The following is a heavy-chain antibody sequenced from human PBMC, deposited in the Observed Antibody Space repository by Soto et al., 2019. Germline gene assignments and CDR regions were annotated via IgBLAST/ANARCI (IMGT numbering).Heavy chain of an antibody. CDR3: ARGPRESGEWLLFDY. J-gene: IGHJ4*02. V-gene: IGHV1-8*01. Sequence: QVQLVQSGADVKKPGASVKVSCKASGYTFSNYEINWVRQASGKGLEWMGRMNPNDGNTGYAQNFQGRVSMTRNTSINTAYMELSSLRSDDTAVYYCARGPRESGEWLLFDYWGQGALVTVSS. CDR1: GYTFSNYE. D-gene: IGHD3-3*01. CDR2: MNPNDGNT.